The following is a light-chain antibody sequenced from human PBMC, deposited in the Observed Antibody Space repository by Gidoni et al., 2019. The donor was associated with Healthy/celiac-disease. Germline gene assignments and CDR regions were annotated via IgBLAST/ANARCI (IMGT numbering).Light chain of an antibody. CDR1: QSISSW. CDR3: QQYNSYGT. CDR2: KAS. Sequence: DIQMTQSPSTLSASVGDRVTITCRASQSISSWLAWYQEKPGKARKLLIYKASSLESGVPSRFSGSGSGTEFTLTISSLQPDDFATYYCQQYNSYGTFGQGTKVEIK. J-gene: IGKJ1*01. V-gene: IGKV1-5*03.